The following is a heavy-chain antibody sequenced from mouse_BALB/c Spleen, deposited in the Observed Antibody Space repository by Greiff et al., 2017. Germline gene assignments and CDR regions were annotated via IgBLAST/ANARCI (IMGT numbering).Heavy chain of an antibody. D-gene: IGHD2-10*01. CDR3: NAAYYGNYEGYAMDY. CDR1: GFNIKDYY. V-gene: IGHV14-4*02. CDR2: IDPENGDT. J-gene: IGHJ4*01. Sequence: VQLKESGAELVRSGASVKLSCTASGFNIKDYYMHWVKQRPEQGLEWIGWIDPENGDTEYAPKFQGKATMTADTSSNTAYLQLSSLTSEDTAVYYCNAAYYGNYEGYAMDYWGQGTSVTVSS.